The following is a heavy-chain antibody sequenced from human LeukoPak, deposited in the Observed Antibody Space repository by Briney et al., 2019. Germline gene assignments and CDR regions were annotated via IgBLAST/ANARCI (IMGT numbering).Heavy chain of an antibody. Sequence: SETLSLTCTVSGGSISSSSYFWGWIRQPPGKGLEWIGSIYYSGSTYYNPSLKSRVTISVDASKNQFSLKLSSVTAADTAVYYCATYYYDSSGYYYEYYFDYWGQGTLVTVSS. CDR3: ATYYYDSSGYYYEYYFDY. CDR2: IYYSGST. D-gene: IGHD3-22*01. CDR1: GGSISSSSYF. V-gene: IGHV4-39*07. J-gene: IGHJ4*02.